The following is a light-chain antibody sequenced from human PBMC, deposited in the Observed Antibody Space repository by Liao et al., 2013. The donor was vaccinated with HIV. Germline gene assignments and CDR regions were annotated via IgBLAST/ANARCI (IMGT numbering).Light chain of an antibody. V-gene: IGLV3-1*01. CDR2: QDS. CDR1: KLGDKY. J-gene: IGLJ1*01. Sequence: SYELTQPPSVSVSPGQTASITCSGDKLGDKYASWYQRKPGQPPAVVIYQDSRRPSGIPERFSGSNSGNTATLTISGTQAMDEADYFCQVWDTRTSFVFGSGTKVTVL. CDR3: QVWDTRTSFV.